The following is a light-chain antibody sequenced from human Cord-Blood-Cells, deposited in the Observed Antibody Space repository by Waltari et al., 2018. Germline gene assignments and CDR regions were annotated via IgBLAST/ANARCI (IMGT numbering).Light chain of an antibody. CDR2: QDS. CDR1: KLGDKY. CDR3: QAWDSSTVV. Sequence: SYELTQPPSVSVSPGQTASITCSGDKLGDKYACWYQQKPGHSPGLVICQDSKRPSGIPERFSGSNSGNTATLTISGTQAMDEADYYCQAWDSSTVVFGGGTKLTVL. V-gene: IGLV3-1*01. J-gene: IGLJ2*01.